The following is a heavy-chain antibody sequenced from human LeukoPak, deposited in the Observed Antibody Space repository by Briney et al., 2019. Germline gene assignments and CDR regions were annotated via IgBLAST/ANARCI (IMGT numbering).Heavy chain of an antibody. CDR1: GGSISSGSYY. Sequence: SETLSLTCTVSGGSISSGSYYWSWIRQPPGKGLEWIGSIYYSGSTYYNPSLKSRVTISVDTSKNQFSLKLSSVTAADTAVYYCAIGFWSGSNWFDPWGQGTLVTVSS. CDR2: IYYSGST. CDR3: AIGFWSGSNWFDP. D-gene: IGHD3-3*01. J-gene: IGHJ5*02. V-gene: IGHV4-39*01.